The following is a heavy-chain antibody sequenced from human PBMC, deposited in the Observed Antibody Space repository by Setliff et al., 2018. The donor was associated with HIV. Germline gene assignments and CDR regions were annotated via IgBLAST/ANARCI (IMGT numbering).Heavy chain of an antibody. V-gene: IGHV4-61*03. J-gene: IGHJ6*03. CDR3: ARELTEYYYYYMDV. CDR2: IYYSGSA. CDR1: GDSVSSRSYY. Sequence: SETLSLTCTVSGDSVSSRSYYWSWIRQPPGKGLEWIGYIYYSGSANYNPSLKSRVTISVDTSKNHFSLKLRSVTAADTAVYYCARELTEYYYYYMDVWGKGTTVTVSS.